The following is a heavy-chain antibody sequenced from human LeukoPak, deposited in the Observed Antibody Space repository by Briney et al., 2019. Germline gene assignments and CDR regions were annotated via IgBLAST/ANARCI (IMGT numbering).Heavy chain of an antibody. CDR2: TGNKRNSYTT. V-gene: IGHV3-72*01. CDR3: ARGYSGTYLYAFDI. D-gene: IGHD1-26*01. CDR1: GFTFRTYS. Sequence: GGSLRLSCAASGFTFRTYSMNWVRRAPGKGLEWVGRTGNKRNSYTTEYAASVKGRFTISRDDSKNSLYLQMNSLKIEDTAVYYCARGYSGTYLYAFDIWGQGTMVTVSS. J-gene: IGHJ3*02.